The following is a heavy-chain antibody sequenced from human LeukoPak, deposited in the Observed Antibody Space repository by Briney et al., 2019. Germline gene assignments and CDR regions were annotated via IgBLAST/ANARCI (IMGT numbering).Heavy chain of an antibody. V-gene: IGHV4-61*09. CDR3: ARDWDY. CDR2: MNTTGST. Sequence: SETLSLTCTVSGDSISIGSYYWSWHRQPAGKGLEWIGHMNTTGSTKYNPSLKSRVTISVDTSNNQFSLKVSSVTAADTAVYYCARDWDYWGQGTLVTVSS. CDR1: GDSISIGSYY. J-gene: IGHJ4*02.